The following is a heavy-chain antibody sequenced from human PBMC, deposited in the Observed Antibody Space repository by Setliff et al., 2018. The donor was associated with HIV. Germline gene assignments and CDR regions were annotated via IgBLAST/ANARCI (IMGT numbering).Heavy chain of an antibody. V-gene: IGHV3-74*01. J-gene: IGHJ4*02. CDR1: GFAFSDNW. D-gene: IGHD3-10*01. CDR2: ISPDATIA. CDR3: ATDYNRGAFWHL. Sequence: GGSLRLSCTASGFAFSDNWIHWVRQVPGKGLVWVSHISPDATIAGSGDSVKGRFTMSRDNAKNTAYLHMYRLTVDDTGVYYCATDYNRGAFWHLWGQGTLVTVSS.